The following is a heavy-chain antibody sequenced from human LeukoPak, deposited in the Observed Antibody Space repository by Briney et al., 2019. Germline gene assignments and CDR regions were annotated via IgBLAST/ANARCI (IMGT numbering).Heavy chain of an antibody. Sequence: SETLSLTCTVSGGSISSSVYYWGWIRQPPGTGLEWTGIINYSGTTYYNPSLKSRLTISVDTSTNQFSLNLNSVTAADTAVYYCARQYDSGWCLDFWGQGTLVTVSS. CDR1: GGSISSSVYY. CDR3: ARQYDSGWCLDF. V-gene: IGHV4-39*01. CDR2: INYSGTT. D-gene: IGHD6-19*01. J-gene: IGHJ4*02.